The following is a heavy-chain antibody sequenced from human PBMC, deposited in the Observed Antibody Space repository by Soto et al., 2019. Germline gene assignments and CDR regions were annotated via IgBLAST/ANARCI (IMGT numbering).Heavy chain of an antibody. Sequence: PSETLSLTCTVSGGSISSSSYYWGWIRQPPGKGLEWIGSIYYSGSTYYNPSLKSRVTISVDTSKNQFSLKLSSVTAADTAVYYCAPLLAAAGKPFYYYYGMDVWGQGTTVTVSS. CDR1: GGSISSSSYY. J-gene: IGHJ6*02. D-gene: IGHD6-13*01. CDR3: APLLAAAGKPFYYYYGMDV. V-gene: IGHV4-39*01. CDR2: IYYSGST.